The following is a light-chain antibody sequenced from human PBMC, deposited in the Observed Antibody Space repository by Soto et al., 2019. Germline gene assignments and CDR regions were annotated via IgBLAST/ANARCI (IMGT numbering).Light chain of an antibody. Sequence: EIVLTQSPATLSLSPGERAPSSSRASQCVSRYFAGYQQKPGRSPRPLIYDASNRATGIPARFSGSGSGTDFTLTISSLEPEDFAVYSCQQRSNWPLTFGGGTKVEIK. CDR3: QQRSNWPLT. V-gene: IGKV3-11*01. CDR1: QCVSRY. CDR2: DAS. J-gene: IGKJ4*01.